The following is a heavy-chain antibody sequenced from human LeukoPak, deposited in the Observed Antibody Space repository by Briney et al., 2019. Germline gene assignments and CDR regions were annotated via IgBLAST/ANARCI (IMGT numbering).Heavy chain of an antibody. CDR2: MNPSGST. D-gene: IGHD5-18*01. CDR3: ARRRPDTSMVDY. Sequence: PSETLSLTCAVYGGSFSGYYWTWIRQTPEKGLEWIGEMNPSGSTNYNPSLKSRVTISIDTSKNQFSLKLSSVTAADTAVYYCARRRPDTSMVDYWGQGTLVLVSS. J-gene: IGHJ4*02. CDR1: GGSFSGYY. V-gene: IGHV4-34*01.